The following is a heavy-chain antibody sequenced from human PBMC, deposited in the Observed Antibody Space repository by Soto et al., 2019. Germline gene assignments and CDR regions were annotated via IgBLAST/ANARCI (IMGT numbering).Heavy chain of an antibody. CDR3: AREYSSGWYGGYYYYYMDV. Sequence: SETLSLTCTVSGDSISSRSYYWGWIRQPPGKGLEWIGYIYYSGSTNYNPSLKSRVTISVDTSKNQFSLKLSSVTAADTAVYYCAREYSSGWYGGYYYYYMDVWGKGTTVTVS. V-gene: IGHV4-61*01. CDR2: IYYSGST. J-gene: IGHJ6*03. CDR1: GDSISSRSYY. D-gene: IGHD6-19*01.